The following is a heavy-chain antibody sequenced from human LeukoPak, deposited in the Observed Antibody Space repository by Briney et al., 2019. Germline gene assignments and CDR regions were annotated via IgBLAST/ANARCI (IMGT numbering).Heavy chain of an antibody. J-gene: IGHJ4*02. CDR2: ISSSSSRI. V-gene: IGHV3-48*04. CDR3: VRDSGGFSYDY. D-gene: IGHD3-22*01. Sequence: PGGSLRLSCAASEFTFNAYSMTWVRQAPGKGLEWISYISSSSSRIYYADSVQGRFTISRDNTKNSLYLQMNSLRAEDTAVYYCVRDSGGFSYDYWGQGTLVAVSS. CDR1: EFTFNAYS.